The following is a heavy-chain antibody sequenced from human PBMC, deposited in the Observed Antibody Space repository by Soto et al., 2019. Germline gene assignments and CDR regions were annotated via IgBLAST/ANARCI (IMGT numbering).Heavy chain of an antibody. J-gene: IGHJ4*02. D-gene: IGHD1-26*01. CDR3: ARGGVRELPFDY. V-gene: IGHV1-69*01. CDR2: IIPIFGTA. CDR1: GGTFSSYA. Sequence: QVQLVQSGAEVKKPGSSVKVSCKASGGTFSSYAISWVRQAPGQGLEWMGGIIPIFGTANYAQKFQGRVTITSDESTSTAYMELRILRSEDMAVYYCARGGVRELPFDYWGQGTLVTVSS.